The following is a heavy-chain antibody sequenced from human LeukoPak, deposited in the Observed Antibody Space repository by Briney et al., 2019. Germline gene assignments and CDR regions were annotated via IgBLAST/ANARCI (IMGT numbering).Heavy chain of an antibody. CDR3: ARGYSYGYVWDY. Sequence: GSVKVSCKASGYTFTSYGISWVRQAPGQGLEWMGWINPNSGGTNYAQKFQGRVTMTRDTSISTAYMELSRLRSDDTAVYYCARGYSYGYVWDYWGQGTLVTVSS. D-gene: IGHD5-18*01. CDR2: INPNSGGT. CDR1: GYTFTSYG. V-gene: IGHV1-2*02. J-gene: IGHJ4*02.